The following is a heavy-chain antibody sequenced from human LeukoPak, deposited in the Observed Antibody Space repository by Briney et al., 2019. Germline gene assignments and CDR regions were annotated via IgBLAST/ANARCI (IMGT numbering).Heavy chain of an antibody. Sequence: GGSLRLSCAASGFTFSSYWMHRVRQAPGKGLVWVSRIYSDGSSTNYADSVKGRFTISRHNSKNTLYLQMNSLRSEDTAVYYCAIGWLYDSTGYYPLGAFDIWGQGTMVTVSS. D-gene: IGHD3-22*01. CDR1: GFTFSSYW. CDR2: IYSDGSST. J-gene: IGHJ3*02. CDR3: AIGWLYDSTGYYPLGAFDI. V-gene: IGHV3-74*01.